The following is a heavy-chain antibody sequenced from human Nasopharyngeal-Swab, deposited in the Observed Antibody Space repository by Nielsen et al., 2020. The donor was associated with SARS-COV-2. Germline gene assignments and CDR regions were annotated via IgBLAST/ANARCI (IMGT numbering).Heavy chain of an antibody. CDR1: GFTFSSYG. CDR3: AKGNYEDWFDP. Sequence: GGSLRLSCAASGFTFSSYGMHWVRQAPGKGLEWVAVISYDGSNKYYADSVKGRFTISRDNSKNTLYLQMNSLRAEDTAVYYCAKGNYEDWFDPWGQGALVTVSS. V-gene: IGHV3-30*18. CDR2: ISYDGSNK. J-gene: IGHJ5*02. D-gene: IGHD4-11*01.